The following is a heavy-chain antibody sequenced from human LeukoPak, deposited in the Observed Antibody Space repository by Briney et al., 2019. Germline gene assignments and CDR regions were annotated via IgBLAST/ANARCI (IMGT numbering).Heavy chain of an antibody. CDR2: ISSSSSTI. CDR1: GFTFSSYS. V-gene: IGHV3-48*01. J-gene: IGHJ6*03. Sequence: GGSLRPSCAASGFTFSSYSMNWVRQAPGKGLEWVSYISSSSSTIYYADSVKGRFTISRDNAKNSLYLQMNSLRAEDTAVYYCARVVSVAGYYYYYYMDVWGKGTTVTVSS. CDR3: ARVVSVAGYYYYYYMDV. D-gene: IGHD6-19*01.